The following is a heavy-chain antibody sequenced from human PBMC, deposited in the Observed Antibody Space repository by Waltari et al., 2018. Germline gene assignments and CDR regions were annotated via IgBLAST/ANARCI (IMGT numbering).Heavy chain of an antibody. CDR1: GGSISRYH. Sequence: QVQLQESGPGLVKPSETLSLTCTVSGGSISRYHWSWLRQPPGKGLEWIGYIYYSGSTNYNPSLKSRVTISVDTSKNQFSLKLSSVTAADTAVYYCARNKPSIAARPWWFDPWGQGTLVTVSS. V-gene: IGHV4-59*08. D-gene: IGHD6-6*01. CDR3: ARNKPSIAARPWWFDP. CDR2: IYYSGST. J-gene: IGHJ5*02.